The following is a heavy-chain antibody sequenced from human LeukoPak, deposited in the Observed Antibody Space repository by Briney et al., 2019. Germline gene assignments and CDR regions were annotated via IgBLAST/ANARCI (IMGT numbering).Heavy chain of an antibody. J-gene: IGHJ4*02. Sequence: PGGSLRLSCAASGFTFDDYGMNWVRQAPGKGLEWVSGINWNGGSTGYADSVKGRFTISRDNAKNSLYLQMNSLRAEDTAVYYCARDQPSSGYSSDWGLGTLVTVSS. V-gene: IGHV3-20*04. CDR1: GFTFDDYG. D-gene: IGHD5-18*01. CDR2: INWNGGST. CDR3: ARDQPSSGYSSD.